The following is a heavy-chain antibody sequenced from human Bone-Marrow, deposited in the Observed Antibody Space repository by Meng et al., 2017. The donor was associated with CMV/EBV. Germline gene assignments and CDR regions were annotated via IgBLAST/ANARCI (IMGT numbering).Heavy chain of an antibody. CDR2: INPNDAR. J-gene: IGHJ4*02. D-gene: IGHD6-19*01. V-gene: IGHV1-2*02. CDR3: ARSSGWSRFDY. CDR1: GYTVTDYY. Sequence: QVQLWQSGAEVWKPCASVMVSCKASGYTVTDYYLLGVRQAPGQWLEWMGWINPNDARNYAQNFQGRVTMTRDMSINTVYMELSRLTSDDTAVYYCARSSGWSRFDYWGLGTLVTVSS.